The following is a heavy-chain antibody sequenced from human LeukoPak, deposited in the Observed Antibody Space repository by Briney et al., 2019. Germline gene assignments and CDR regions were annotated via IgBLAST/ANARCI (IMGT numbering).Heavy chain of an antibody. CDR1: GFTFDDYG. CDR3: AKGTFEVATMVDY. J-gene: IGHJ4*02. CDR2: ISGSGGSR. Sequence: GGSLRLSCAASGFTFDDYGMSWVRQAPGKGLEWVSSISGSGGSRYYADSLKGRFTISRDNSKNTLYLQMNSLRAEDTAVYYCAKGTFEVATMVDYWGQGTLVTVSS. V-gene: IGHV3-23*01. D-gene: IGHD5-12*01.